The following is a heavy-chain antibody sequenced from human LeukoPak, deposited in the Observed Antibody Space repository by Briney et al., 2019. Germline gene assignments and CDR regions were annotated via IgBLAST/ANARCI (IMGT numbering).Heavy chain of an antibody. CDR1: GGSISSSSYY. Sequence: SETLSLTCTVSGGSISSSSYYWGWIRQPPGKGLEWIGSIYYSGSTYYNPSLKSRVTISVDTSKNQFSLKLSSVTAADTAVYYCARERGTDRVDYWGQGTLVTVSS. CDR3: ARERGTDRVDY. D-gene: IGHD3-16*01. CDR2: IYYSGST. J-gene: IGHJ4*02. V-gene: IGHV4-39*07.